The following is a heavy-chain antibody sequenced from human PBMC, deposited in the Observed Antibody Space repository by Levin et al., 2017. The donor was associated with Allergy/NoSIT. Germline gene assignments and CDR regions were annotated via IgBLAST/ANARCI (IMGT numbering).Heavy chain of an antibody. V-gene: IGHV2-5*02. J-gene: IGHJ4*02. CDR1: GFSLSTSGVG. CDR3: AHRPAHTYSSSSLFIRRDSTYYFDY. Sequence: SGPTLVKPTQTLTLTCTFSGFSLSTSGVGVGWIRQPPGKALEWLALIYWDDDKRYSPSLKSRLTITKDTSKNQVVLTMTNMDPVDTATYYCAHRPAHTYSSSSLFIRRDSTYYFDYWGQGTLVTVSS. D-gene: IGHD6-6*01. CDR2: IYWDDDK.